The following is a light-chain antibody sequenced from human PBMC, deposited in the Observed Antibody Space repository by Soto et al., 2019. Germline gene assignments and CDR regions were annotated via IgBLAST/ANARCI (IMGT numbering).Light chain of an antibody. CDR1: QSVSSSY. J-gene: IGKJ4*01. CDR3: QQYGSSPALT. CDR2: GAS. V-gene: IGKV3-20*01. Sequence: EIVLTQSPGTMSLSPGERATLSCRASQSVSSSYLAWYQQKHGQAPGLLIYGASSRATGIPDRFSGSGSGTDFTLTISRLEPEDFAVYYCQQYGSSPALTFGGGTKVEIK.